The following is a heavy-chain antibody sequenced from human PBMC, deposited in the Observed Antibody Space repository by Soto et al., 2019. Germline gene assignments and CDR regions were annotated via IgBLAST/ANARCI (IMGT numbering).Heavy chain of an antibody. CDR2: ISSSSSTI. J-gene: IGHJ3*02. Sequence: GGSLRLSCAASGFTFSSYSMNWVRQAPGKGLEWVSYISSSSSTIYYADSVKGRFTISRDNAKNSLYLQMNSLRDEDTAVYYCARDGREWLVWGSGTFDIWGQGTMVTVSS. CDR1: GFTFSSYS. D-gene: IGHD6-19*01. CDR3: ARDGREWLVWGSGTFDI. V-gene: IGHV3-48*02.